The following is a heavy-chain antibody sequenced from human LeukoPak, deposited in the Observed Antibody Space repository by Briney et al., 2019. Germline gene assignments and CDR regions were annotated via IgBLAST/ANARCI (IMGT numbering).Heavy chain of an antibody. Sequence: GGSLRLSCAASGFTFSSYSMNWVRQAPGKGLEWVSSISSSSSYIYYADSVKGRFTISRDNAKNSLYLQMNSLRAEDTAVYYCARVHGHYYYMDVWGKGTTVTVSS. D-gene: IGHD4-17*01. CDR1: GFTFSSYS. V-gene: IGHV3-21*01. CDR3: ARVHGHYYYMDV. J-gene: IGHJ6*03. CDR2: ISSSSSYI.